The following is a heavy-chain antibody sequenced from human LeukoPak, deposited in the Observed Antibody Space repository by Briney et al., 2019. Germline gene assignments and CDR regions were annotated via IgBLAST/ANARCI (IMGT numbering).Heavy chain of an antibody. J-gene: IGHJ4*02. CDR2: IKQDGSEK. CDR3: ARGGSRHPSPEDY. CDR1: GFTFSSFW. V-gene: IGHV3-7*03. D-gene: IGHD1-1*01. Sequence: PGGSLRLSCAASGFTFSSFWMSWVRQAPGKGLAWVAIIKQDGSEKYFVDSVKGRFTISRDNAKNSLYLQMSSLRAEDTAVYYCARGGSRHPSPEDYWGRGTLVTVSS.